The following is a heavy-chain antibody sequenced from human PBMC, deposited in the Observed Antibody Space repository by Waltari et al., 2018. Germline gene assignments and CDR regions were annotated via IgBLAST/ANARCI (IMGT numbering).Heavy chain of an antibody. CDR3: ARDRGRGLYLDT. CDR1: GDSVTSPYV. CDR2: IYGSGRT. D-gene: IGHD2-15*01. Sequence: QLQLQQSGPGLVKPSESLSPTSTVSGDSVTSPYVWNWVRQTPEKGLEWIGEIYGSGRTNFNPSLESRVTMSLDTSKNQFSLKMTSATAADTALYFCARDRGRGLYLDTWGQGTLVTVSP. J-gene: IGHJ4*02. V-gene: IGHV4-4*02.